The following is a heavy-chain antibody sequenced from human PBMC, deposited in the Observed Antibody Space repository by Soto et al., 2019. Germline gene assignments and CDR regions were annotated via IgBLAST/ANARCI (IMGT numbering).Heavy chain of an antibody. D-gene: IGHD3-22*01. CDR3: AKVIYDSSGYYPLYYYYGMDV. CDR1: GFTFSSYA. V-gene: IGHV3-23*01. Sequence: GGSLRLCCAASGFTFSSYAMSGVRQAPGEGLEWVSAISGSGGSTYYADSVKGRFTISRDNSKNTLYLQMNSLRAEDTAVYYCAKVIYDSSGYYPLYYYYGMDVWGQGTTVTVSS. J-gene: IGHJ6*02. CDR2: ISGSGGST.